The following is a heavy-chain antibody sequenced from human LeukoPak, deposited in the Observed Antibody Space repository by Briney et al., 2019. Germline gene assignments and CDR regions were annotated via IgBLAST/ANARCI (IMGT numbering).Heavy chain of an antibody. J-gene: IGHJ4*02. CDR3: ARDLAGSSRAAGDY. D-gene: IGHD3-10*01. Sequence: PGGSLRLSCAASGFAVSSNSMSWVRQAPGKGLEWVSVIYDVRSTYYAESVRGRFTISRDNSRNTVYLQMNSLRVEDTAVYYCARDLAGSSRAAGDYWGQGARVTVSS. CDR1: GFAVSSNS. V-gene: IGHV3-53*01. CDR2: IYDVRST.